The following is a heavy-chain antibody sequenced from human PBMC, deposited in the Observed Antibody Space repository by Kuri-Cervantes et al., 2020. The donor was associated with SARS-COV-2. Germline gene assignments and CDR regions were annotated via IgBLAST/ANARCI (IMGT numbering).Heavy chain of an antibody. V-gene: IGHV4-59*11. D-gene: IGHD3-22*01. Sequence: SETLSLTCTVSGGSISSHYWSWIRQPPGKGLEWIGYIYYSGSTNYNPSLKSRVTISVDTSKNQFSLKLSSVTAADTPVYYCARGPNYYDSSGYYYFDYWGQGTLVTVSS. CDR3: ARGPNYYDSSGYYYFDY. CDR2: IYYSGST. CDR1: GGSISSHY. J-gene: IGHJ4*02.